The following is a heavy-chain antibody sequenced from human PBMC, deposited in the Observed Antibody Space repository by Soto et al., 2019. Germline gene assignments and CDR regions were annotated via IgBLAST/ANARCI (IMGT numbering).Heavy chain of an antibody. CDR1: GGTFSSYA. J-gene: IGHJ4*02. CDR2: ISPIFGTA. CDR3: ARIGAAAGRDHDY. D-gene: IGHD6-13*01. V-gene: IGHV1-69*01. Sequence: QVQLVQSGAEVKKPGSSVKVSCKASGGTFSSYAISWVRQAPGQGLEWMGWISPIFGTANYAQKFKCRVTITADESTSTGYMELSSLRSEDTDVYYCARIGAAAGRDHDYWGQGPLVTVSS.